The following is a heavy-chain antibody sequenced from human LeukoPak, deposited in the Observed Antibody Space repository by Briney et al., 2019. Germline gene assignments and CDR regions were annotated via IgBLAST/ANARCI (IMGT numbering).Heavy chain of an antibody. D-gene: IGHD2-2*01. CDR1: GGTFSSYA. J-gene: IGHJ2*01. CDR3: ARQDIVVVPAAVGYFDL. Sequence: GASVKVSCKASGGTFSSYAISWVRQAPGQGLEWMGGIIPIFGTANYAQKFQGRVTITADKSTSTAYMELGSLRSEDTAVYYCARQDIVVVPAAVGYFDLWGRGTLVTVSS. CDR2: IIPIFGTA. V-gene: IGHV1-69*06.